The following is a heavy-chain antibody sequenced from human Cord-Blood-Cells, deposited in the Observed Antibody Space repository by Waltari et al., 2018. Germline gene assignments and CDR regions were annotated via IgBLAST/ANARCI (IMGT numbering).Heavy chain of an antibody. J-gene: IGHJ4*02. CDR2: IYWDDDK. Sequence: QITLKESGPTLVKPTQTLTLTCTFSGFSLSTSGVGVGWIRQPPGKALEWLALIYWDDDKRYSQSLKSRLTITKDTSKNQVVLTRTNMDPVDTATYYCAHTVGIAAAGTPFDYWGQGTLVTVSS. D-gene: IGHD6-13*01. V-gene: IGHV2-5*02. CDR1: GFSLSTSGVG. CDR3: AHTVGIAAAGTPFDY.